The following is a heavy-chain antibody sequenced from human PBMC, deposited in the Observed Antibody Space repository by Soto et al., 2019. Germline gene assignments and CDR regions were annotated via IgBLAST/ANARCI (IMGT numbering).Heavy chain of an antibody. D-gene: IGHD3-22*01. CDR3: ARDIGNYYDSSGYNWFDP. J-gene: IGHJ5*02. CDR2: INAGNGNT. Sequence: ASVKVSCKASGYTFTSYAMHWACHAPGQRLEWMGWINAGNGNTKYSQKFQGRVTITRDTSASTAYMELSSLRSEDTAVYYCARDIGNYYDSSGYNWFDPWGQGTLATVSS. CDR1: GYTFTSYA. V-gene: IGHV1-3*01.